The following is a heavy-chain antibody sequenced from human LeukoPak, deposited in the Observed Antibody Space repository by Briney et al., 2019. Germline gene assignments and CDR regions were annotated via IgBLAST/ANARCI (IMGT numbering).Heavy chain of an antibody. CDR2: ISGSGGST. J-gene: IGHJ5*02. D-gene: IGHD6-13*01. CDR1: GFTFSSYA. CDR3: ARESTSSWTGNWFDP. Sequence: GGSLRLSCAASGFTFSSYAMSWVRQAPGKGLEWVSAISGSGGSTYYADSVKGRFTISRDNSKNTLYLQMNSLRAEDTAVYYCARESTSSWTGNWFDPWGQGALVTVSS. V-gene: IGHV3-23*01.